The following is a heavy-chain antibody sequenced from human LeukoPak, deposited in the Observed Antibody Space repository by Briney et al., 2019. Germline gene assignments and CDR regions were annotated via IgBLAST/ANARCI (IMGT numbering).Heavy chain of an antibody. J-gene: IGHJ5*02. CDR1: GGSISTYY. V-gene: IGHV4-59*08. CDR3: ARRIAAAEIDP. Sequence: SSETLSLTCTVSGGSISTYYWSWIRQSPGKGLEWIGYVYYTGSTNYNPSLKSRVTISVDTSKNQFSQKLSSVTAADTAVYYCARRIAAAEIDPWGQGTLVTVSS. D-gene: IGHD6-13*01. CDR2: VYYTGST.